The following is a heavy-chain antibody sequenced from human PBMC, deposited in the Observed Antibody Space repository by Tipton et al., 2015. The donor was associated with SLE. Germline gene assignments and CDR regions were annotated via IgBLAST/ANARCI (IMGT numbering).Heavy chain of an antibody. CDR3: ARGAAAADTGAFDI. D-gene: IGHD6-13*01. J-gene: IGHJ3*02. CDR2: IYESGST. Sequence: TLSLTCTVSGGSISSYYWSWIRQPPGKGLEWIGYIYESGSTNYNPSRQSRVSISVDTSKNQFSLKLSSVTPADTAVYYCARGAAAADTGAFDIWGQGTMVTVSS. V-gene: IGHV4-59*01. CDR1: GGSISSYY.